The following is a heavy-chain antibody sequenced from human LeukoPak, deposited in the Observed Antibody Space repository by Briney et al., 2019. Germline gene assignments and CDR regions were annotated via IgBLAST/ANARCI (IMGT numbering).Heavy chain of an antibody. CDR1: GLTFSSAV. CDR3: AKVDIVGSRKPGMDV. V-gene: IGHV3-23*01. Sequence: PGGSLRLSCAASGLTFSSAVMAWVRQCPGKGLEWVASVSGNGDMTYYTDSVKGRFAISRDNSRNTLFLQLSGLTFDDTARYYCAKVDIVGSRKPGMDVWGRGTTVIVSS. J-gene: IGHJ6*04. D-gene: IGHD2-21*01. CDR2: VSGNGDMT.